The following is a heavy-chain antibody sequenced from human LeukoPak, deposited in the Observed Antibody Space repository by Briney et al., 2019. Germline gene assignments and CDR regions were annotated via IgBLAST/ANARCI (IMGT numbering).Heavy chain of an antibody. CDR1: GGTFSSYA. CDR3: ARAMVRGVIILPSVD. D-gene: IGHD3-10*01. V-gene: IGHV1-69*13. J-gene: IGHJ4*02. CDR2: IIPIFGTA. Sequence: GASVKVSCKASGGTFSSYAISWVRQAPGQGLEWMGGIIPIFGTANYAQKFQGRVTITADESTSTAYMKLSSLRSEDTAVYYCARAMVRGVIILPSVDWGQGTLVTVSS.